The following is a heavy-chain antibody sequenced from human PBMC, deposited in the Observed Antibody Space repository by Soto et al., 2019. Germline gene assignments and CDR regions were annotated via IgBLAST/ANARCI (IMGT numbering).Heavy chain of an antibody. J-gene: IGHJ4*02. CDR3: AKDRDYDILTGYFLRSYYFDY. Sequence: GGSLRLSCAASGFTFSSYAMSWVRQAPGKGLEWVSAISGSGGSTYYADSVKGRFTISRDNSKNTLYLQMNSLRAEDTAVYYCAKDRDYDILTGYFLRSYYFDYWGQGTLVTVSS. CDR2: ISGSGGST. CDR1: GFTFSSYA. V-gene: IGHV3-23*01. D-gene: IGHD3-9*01.